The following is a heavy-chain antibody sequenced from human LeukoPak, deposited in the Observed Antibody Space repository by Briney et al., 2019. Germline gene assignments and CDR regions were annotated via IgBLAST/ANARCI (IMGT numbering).Heavy chain of an antibody. D-gene: IGHD5-18*01. CDR2: INPSGGST. CDR3: ARDMGGYSYGPFDY. CDR1: GYTFTSYF. Sequence: ASVKVSCKSSGYTFTSYFIHWVRQAPGQGLEWMGIINPSGGSTSYAQKFQGRVTTTRDTSTSTVYMELSSLRSEDTAVYYCARDMGGYSYGPFDYWGQGTLVTVSS. J-gene: IGHJ4*02. V-gene: IGHV1-46*01.